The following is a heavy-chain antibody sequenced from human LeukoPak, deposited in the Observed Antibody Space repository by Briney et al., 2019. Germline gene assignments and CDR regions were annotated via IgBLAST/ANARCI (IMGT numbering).Heavy chain of an antibody. V-gene: IGHV1-69*05. D-gene: IGHD3-9*01. J-gene: IGHJ6*03. CDR3: AAGGYDTLLYYYYYMDV. Sequence: ASVKVSCKASGGTFSSYAISWVRQAPGQGLEWMGGIIPIFGTANYAQKFQGRVTITTDESTSTAYMELSSLRSEDTAVYYCAAGGYDTLLYYYYYMDVWGKGTTVTVSS. CDR1: GGTFSSYA. CDR2: IIPIFGTA.